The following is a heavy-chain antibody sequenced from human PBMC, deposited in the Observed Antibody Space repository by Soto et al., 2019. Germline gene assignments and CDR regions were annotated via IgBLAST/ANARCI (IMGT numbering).Heavy chain of an antibody. Sequence: QVQLVESGGGVVQPGRSLRLSCAASGFTFSSYGMHWVRQAPGKGLEWVAVIWYDGSNKYYADSVKGRFTISRDNSKNTLYLQMNSLRAEDTAVYYCARPYCSGGSCYFLHAFDIWGQGTMVTVSS. CDR2: IWYDGSNK. CDR1: GFTFSSYG. J-gene: IGHJ3*02. V-gene: IGHV3-33*01. CDR3: ARPYCSGGSCYFLHAFDI. D-gene: IGHD2-15*01.